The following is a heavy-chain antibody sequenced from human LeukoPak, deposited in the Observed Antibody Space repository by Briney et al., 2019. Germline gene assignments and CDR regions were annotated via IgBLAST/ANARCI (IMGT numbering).Heavy chain of an antibody. J-gene: IGHJ4*02. CDR1: GGSISSYY. Sequence: PSETLSLTCTVSGGSISSYYWSWIRQPPGKGLEWIGYIYYSGSTNCNPSLKSRVTISVDTSKNQFSLKLSSVTAADTAVYYCARAEKDAGAWLHISYYFDYWGQGTLVTVSS. CDR3: ARAEKDAGAWLHISYYFDY. D-gene: IGHD5-12*01. CDR2: IYYSGST. V-gene: IGHV4-59*08.